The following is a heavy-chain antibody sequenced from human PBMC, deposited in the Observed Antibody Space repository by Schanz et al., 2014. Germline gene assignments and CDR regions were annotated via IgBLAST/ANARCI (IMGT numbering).Heavy chain of an antibody. V-gene: IGHV3-33*06. CDR1: RFTFSAYG. Sequence: QVQLVESGGGVVQPGRSLRLSCAASRFTFSAYGMHWVRQAPGKGLEWVAVIWFDGNNKFYADSVEGRFTISRDNSKNTMYLQMNSLRAEDTAVYYCVKDLQRELLRDDHYYGMDVWGQGTKVTVSS. D-gene: IGHD1-26*01. J-gene: IGHJ6*02. CDR3: VKDLQRELLRDDHYYGMDV. CDR2: IWFDGNNK.